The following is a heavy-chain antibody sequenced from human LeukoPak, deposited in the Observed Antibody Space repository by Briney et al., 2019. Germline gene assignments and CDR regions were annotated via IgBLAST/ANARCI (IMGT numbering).Heavy chain of an antibody. CDR1: GYDFTSYY. D-gene: IGHD3-10*01. Sequence: ASVKVSCKASGYDFTSYYVHWLRQAPGHGFEWMGWVNPRNGGTHYAQNFQGRVTITGDTSITTAYMELASLTSDDTAVYYCATGLQYGLWGVPYFYYMHAWGEGTTVTVSS. CDR3: ATGLQYGLWGVPYFYYMHA. J-gene: IGHJ6*03. V-gene: IGHV1-2*02. CDR2: VNPRNGGT.